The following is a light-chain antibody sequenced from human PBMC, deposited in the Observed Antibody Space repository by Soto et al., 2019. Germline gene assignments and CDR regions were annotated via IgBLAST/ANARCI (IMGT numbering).Light chain of an antibody. CDR3: HQRSNWPPT. CDR1: QSVSSY. Sequence: EIVLTQSPATLSLPPGERATLSCRASQSVSSYLAWYQQKPGQAPRLLIYDASNRATGIPARFSGSGSGTDFTLTISSLEPEDFAVYYCHQRSNWPPTFGQGTKVDIK. J-gene: IGKJ1*01. V-gene: IGKV3-11*01. CDR2: DAS.